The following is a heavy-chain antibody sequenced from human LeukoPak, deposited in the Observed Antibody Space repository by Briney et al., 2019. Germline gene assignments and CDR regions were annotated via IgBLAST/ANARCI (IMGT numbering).Heavy chain of an antibody. D-gene: IGHD3-22*01. Sequence: GGSLRLSCAASGFFFSDYYMSWMRRAPGKGLEWGSYIDGSSSNMYYADSVKGRFTISRDNAKNSLYLQMNSLRGEDTAVYYCVRAYTRGYSDDFDYWGQGTLVTVSS. CDR2: IDGSSSNM. J-gene: IGHJ4*02. CDR1: GFFFSDYY. CDR3: VRAYTRGYSDDFDY. V-gene: IGHV3-11*01.